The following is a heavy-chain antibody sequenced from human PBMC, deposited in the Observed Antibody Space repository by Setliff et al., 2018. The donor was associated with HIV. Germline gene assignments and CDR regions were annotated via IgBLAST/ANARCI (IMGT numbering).Heavy chain of an antibody. J-gene: IGHJ5*02. CDR3: ARCMTMTGNWFDP. Sequence: ASVKVSCKASGGTFSSYAISWVRQAPGQGLEWMGWINPNSGYSTSAQKFQGRVLMSRDTSINTAYMELTRLRSDDTAVYYCARCMTMTGNWFDPWGQGTLVTVSS. D-gene: IGHD3-22*01. CDR2: INPNSGYS. V-gene: IGHV1-2*02. CDR1: GGTFSSYA.